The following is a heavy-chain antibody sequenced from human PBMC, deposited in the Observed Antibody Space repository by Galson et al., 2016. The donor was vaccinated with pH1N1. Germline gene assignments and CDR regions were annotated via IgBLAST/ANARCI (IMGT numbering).Heavy chain of an antibody. CDR1: GFTFNNFA. J-gene: IGHJ4*02. CDR3: ARDWEYSAYDLFH. CDR2: VLYDGTNE. Sequence: SLRLSCAASGFTFNNFAMHWVRQAPGKGLEWVAVVLYDGTNEYLADSVKGRFTVSRANSKNTLHLQMNSLRPSDTDRYYCARDWEYSAYDLFHWGQGSLVAVSS. V-gene: IGHV3-30-3*01. D-gene: IGHD5-12*01.